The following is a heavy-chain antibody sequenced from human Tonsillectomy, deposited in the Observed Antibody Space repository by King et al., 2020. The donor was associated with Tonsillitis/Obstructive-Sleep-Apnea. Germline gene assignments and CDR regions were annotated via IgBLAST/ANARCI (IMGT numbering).Heavy chain of an antibody. CDR1: AGSISNYY. Sequence: QLQESGPGLVMPSETLSLTCTVSAGSISNYYWSWIRQPPGKGLEWIGYIYYSGSTNSNPSLKSRVTISVDTSKNQFSLKLSSVTAADTAVYYCVRDMGLAAGGDAFDIWGQGKMVTVSS. CDR2: IYYSGST. V-gene: IGHV4-59*01. D-gene: IGHD6-25*01. CDR3: VRDMGLAAGGDAFDI. J-gene: IGHJ3*02.